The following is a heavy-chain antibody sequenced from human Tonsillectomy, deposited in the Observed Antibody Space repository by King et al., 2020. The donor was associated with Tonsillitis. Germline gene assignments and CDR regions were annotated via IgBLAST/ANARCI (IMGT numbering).Heavy chain of an antibody. CDR2: ISGSGGST. CDR1: GFTFSSYA. D-gene: IGHD3-10*01. Sequence: VQLVESGGGLVQPGGSLRLSCAASGFTFSSYAMSWVRQAPGKGLEWVSAISGSGGSTYYADSVKGRFTISRDNSKSTLYLQMNSLRAEDTAVYYCAKVNMVRGVIKNYYYYYGLDVWGQGTTVTVSS. J-gene: IGHJ6*02. CDR3: AKVNMVRGVIKNYYYYYGLDV. V-gene: IGHV3-23*04.